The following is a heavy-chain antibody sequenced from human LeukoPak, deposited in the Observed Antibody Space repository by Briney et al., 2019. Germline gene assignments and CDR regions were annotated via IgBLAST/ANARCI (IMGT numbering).Heavy chain of an antibody. J-gene: IGHJ5*02. Sequence: SETLSLTCTVSGGSINSYYWSWIRQSPGKGLEWIGYIYYSGSTNYNPSLKSRVTISVDTSKNQFSLKVTSVTAADTAVYYCARERTMVRGMSWFDPWGQGTLVTVSS. CDR3: ARERTMVRGMSWFDP. CDR1: GGSINSYY. V-gene: IGHV4-59*01. D-gene: IGHD3-10*01. CDR2: IYYSGST.